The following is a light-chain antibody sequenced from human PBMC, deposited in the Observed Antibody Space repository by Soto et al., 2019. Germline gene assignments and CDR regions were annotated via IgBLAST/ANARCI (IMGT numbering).Light chain of an antibody. CDR1: QSVSSY. Sequence: EIVLTQSPATLSLSPGERATLSCRASQSVSSYLAWYQQKAGQAPRLLMYGASTRAIGIPGRFSGSGSGTEFTLTISSLQSEDFAVYYCQQSDKWPPTFGQGSKVDIK. V-gene: IGKV3-15*01. CDR2: GAS. CDR3: QQSDKWPPT. J-gene: IGKJ1*01.